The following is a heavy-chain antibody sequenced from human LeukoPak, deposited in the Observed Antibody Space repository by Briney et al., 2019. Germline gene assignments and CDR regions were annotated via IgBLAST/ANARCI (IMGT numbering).Heavy chain of an antibody. CDR1: GYTFTSYG. CDR3: ARDGYQPLDVTYFLH. Sequence: ASVKVSCKASGYTFTSYGISWVRQASGQGLEWMGWISAYNGNTKYAQKLQGRVTMTTDTSTSTAYMELRSLRSDDTAVYYCARDGYQPLDVTYFLHWGQGTLVTVSS. CDR2: ISAYNGNT. J-gene: IGHJ1*01. V-gene: IGHV1-18*01. D-gene: IGHD2-2*01.